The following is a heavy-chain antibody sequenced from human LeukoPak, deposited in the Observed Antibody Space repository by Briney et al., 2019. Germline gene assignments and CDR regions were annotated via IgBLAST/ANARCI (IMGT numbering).Heavy chain of an antibody. D-gene: IGHD6-13*01. Sequence: GGSLRLSCTASGFTFSSYWMHWVRQAPGKGLVWVSRINSDGCSTSYADSVKGRFTISRDNAKNTLYLQMNSLRAEDTAVYYCARRIQGIAPYYFDYSGQGTLVAVSS. CDR1: GFTFSSYW. CDR2: INSDGCST. J-gene: IGHJ4*02. CDR3: ARRIQGIAPYYFDY. V-gene: IGHV3-74*01.